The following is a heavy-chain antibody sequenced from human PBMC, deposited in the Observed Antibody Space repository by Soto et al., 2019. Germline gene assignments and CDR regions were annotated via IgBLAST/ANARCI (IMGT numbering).Heavy chain of an antibody. CDR3: ARDSSIAVAGTDYYYYGMDV. CDR1: GYTFTGYY. Sequence: ASVKVSCTASGYTFTGYYMHWVRQAPGQGLEWMGWINPNSGGTNYAQKFQGWVTMTRDTSISTAYMELSRLRSDDTAVYYCARDSSIAVAGTDYYYYGMDVWGQGTTVTVSS. D-gene: IGHD6-19*01. V-gene: IGHV1-2*04. CDR2: INPNSGGT. J-gene: IGHJ6*02.